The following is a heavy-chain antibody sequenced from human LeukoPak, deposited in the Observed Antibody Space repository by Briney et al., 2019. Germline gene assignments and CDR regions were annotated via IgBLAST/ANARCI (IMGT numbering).Heavy chain of an antibody. J-gene: IGHJ6*03. V-gene: IGHV4-39*07. CDR3: ARAQYYYYYYMDV. CDR1: GGSISSSSHY. Sequence: SETPSLTCTVSGGSISSSSHYWGWIRQPPGKGLEWIGSIYYSGSTYYNPSLKSRVTISVDTSKNQFSLKLSSVTAADTAVYYCARAQYYYYYYMDVWGKGTTVTVSS. CDR2: IYYSGST.